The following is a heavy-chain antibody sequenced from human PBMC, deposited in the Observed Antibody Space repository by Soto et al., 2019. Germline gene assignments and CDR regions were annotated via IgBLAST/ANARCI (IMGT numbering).Heavy chain of an antibody. D-gene: IGHD6-19*01. CDR2: ISAYNGNT. Sequence: GASVKVSCKASGGTFSSYAISWVRQAPGQGLEWMGWISAYNGNTNYAQKLQGRVTMTTDTSTSTAYMELRSLRSDDTAVYYCARGSESPRYRIAVADYWGQGTLVTVSS. J-gene: IGHJ4*02. CDR1: GGTFSSYA. V-gene: IGHV1-18*01. CDR3: ARGSESPRYRIAVADY.